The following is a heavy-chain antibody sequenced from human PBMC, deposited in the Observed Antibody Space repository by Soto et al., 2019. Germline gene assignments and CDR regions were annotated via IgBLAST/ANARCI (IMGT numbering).Heavy chain of an antibody. V-gene: IGHV1-18*01. J-gene: IGHJ4*02. Sequence: GASVKVSCKAAGYTFTAYAISWVRQAPGQGLEWMGWINTYTGNTDYARSLLGRVTMTTDTSTDTAYMELSSLRSEDTAVYYCATVLPTTVVTPQYFDYWGQGTLVTVS. CDR2: INTYTGNT. D-gene: IGHD4-17*01. CDR3: ATVLPTTVVTPQYFDY. CDR1: GYTFTAYA.